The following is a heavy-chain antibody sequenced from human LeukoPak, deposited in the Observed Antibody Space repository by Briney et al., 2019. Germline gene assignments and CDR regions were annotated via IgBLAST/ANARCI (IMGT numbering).Heavy chain of an antibody. CDR3: AKEGYCTNGVCYTY. D-gene: IGHD2-8*01. CDR2: ISAYNGNT. V-gene: IGHV1-18*01. CDR1: GYTFTSYG. Sequence: ASVKVSCKASGYTFTSYGISWVRQAPGQGLEWMGWISAYNGNTNYAQKLQGRVTMTTDTSTSTAYMELRSLRSEDTAVYYCAKEGYCTNGVCYTYWGQGTLVTVSS. J-gene: IGHJ4*02.